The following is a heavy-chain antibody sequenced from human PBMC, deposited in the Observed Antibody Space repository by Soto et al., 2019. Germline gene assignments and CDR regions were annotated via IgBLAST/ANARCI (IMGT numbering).Heavy chain of an antibody. CDR2: IIPIFGTA. Sequence: SVKFSCKASGGTFSSYAISWVRQALGQGLEWMGGIIPIFGTANYAQKFQGRVTITADKSTSTAYMELSSLRSEDTAVYYCARDREMATMKAFDIWGQGTMVTVSS. CDR1: GGTFSSYA. J-gene: IGHJ3*02. CDR3: ARDREMATMKAFDI. V-gene: IGHV1-69*06. D-gene: IGHD5-12*01.